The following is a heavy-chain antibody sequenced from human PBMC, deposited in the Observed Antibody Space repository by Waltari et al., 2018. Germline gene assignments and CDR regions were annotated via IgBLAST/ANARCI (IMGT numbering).Heavy chain of an antibody. CDR1: GGTFSSYA. V-gene: IGHV1-69*01. D-gene: IGHD6-13*01. J-gene: IGHJ3*02. CDR2: IIPIFGTA. Sequence: QVQLVQSGAEVKKPGSSVKVSCKASGGTFSSYAISWVRQAPGQGLEWMGGIIPIFGTANYARKFQGRVTITADESTSTAYMELSSLRSEDTAVYYCARDRTYSSKSGDAFDIWGQGTMVTVSS. CDR3: ARDRTYSSKSGDAFDI.